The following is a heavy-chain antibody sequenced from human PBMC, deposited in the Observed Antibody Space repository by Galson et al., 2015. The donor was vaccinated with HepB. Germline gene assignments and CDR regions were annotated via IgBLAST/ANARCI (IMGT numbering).Heavy chain of an antibody. CDR1: GYTFTSYD. V-gene: IGHV1-8*01. Sequence: SVKVSCKASGYTFTSYDINWVRQATGQGLEWMGWMNPNSGNTGYAQKFQGRVTMTRNTSISTAYMELSSLRSEDTAVYYCARGWLGGEYVSDWYFDLWGRGTLVTVSS. D-gene: IGHD2-21*01. CDR3: ARGWLGGEYVSDWYFDL. CDR2: MNPNSGNT. J-gene: IGHJ2*01.